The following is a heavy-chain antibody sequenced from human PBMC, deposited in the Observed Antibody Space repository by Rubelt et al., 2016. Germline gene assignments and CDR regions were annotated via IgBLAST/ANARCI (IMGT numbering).Heavy chain of an antibody. CDR2: INPSGGST. Sequence: QVQLVQSGAEVKKPGASVKVSCKASGYTFTSYYMHWVRQAPGQGLEWMGIINPSGGSTSYAQKFQGRVTMTRDTSTSTVYMELSSLRSEDTAVYYCAREYRGSYGRRTEDYYYYGMDVWGQGTTVTVSS. D-gene: IGHD1-26*01. CDR3: AREYRGSYGRRTEDYYYYGMDV. CDR1: GYTFTSYY. V-gene: IGHV1-46*01. J-gene: IGHJ6*02.